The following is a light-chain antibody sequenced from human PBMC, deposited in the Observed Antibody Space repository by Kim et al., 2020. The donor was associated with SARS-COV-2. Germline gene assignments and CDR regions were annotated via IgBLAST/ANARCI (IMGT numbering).Light chain of an antibody. CDR1: HSVSSSY. CDR2: GAS. J-gene: IGKJ1*01. CDR3: QQYGSSSWT. Sequence: SPGERATPSCRASHSVSSSYLAWYQQKTGQAPRLLIYGASSRATGIPDRFSGSGSGTDFTLTISRLEPEDFAVYYCQQYGSSSWTFGQGTKVDIK. V-gene: IGKV3-20*01.